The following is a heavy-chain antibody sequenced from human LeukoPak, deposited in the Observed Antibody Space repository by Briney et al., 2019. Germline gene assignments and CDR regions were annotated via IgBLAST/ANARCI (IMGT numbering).Heavy chain of an antibody. Sequence: PSETLSLTCAVYGGSFSGYYWSWIRQSPGKGLEWIGEINHYGSTNYNPSLKSRVTLSVDTSKNQFSLRLRSVTAADTAVYFCARSWGNLYYFDYWGQGALVTVSS. CDR1: GGSFSGYY. J-gene: IGHJ4*02. V-gene: IGHV4-34*01. CDR3: ARSWGNLYYFDY. D-gene: IGHD3-16*01. CDR2: INHYGST.